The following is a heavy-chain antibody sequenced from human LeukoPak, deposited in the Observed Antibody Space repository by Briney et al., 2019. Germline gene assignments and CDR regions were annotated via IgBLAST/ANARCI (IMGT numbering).Heavy chain of an antibody. Sequence: GASVKVSCKASGYTFKNYDINWVRQATGQGLEWMGWMNPNSGNTGSAQRFQDRVSMTRDTTINTAYMELTSLRSGATAVYCCARATPGGLHGYSFDYWGQGTVVTVYS. D-gene: IGHD5-24*01. CDR3: ARATPGGLHGYSFDY. J-gene: IGHJ4*02. V-gene: IGHV1-8*02. CDR2: MNPNSGNT. CDR1: GYTFKNYD.